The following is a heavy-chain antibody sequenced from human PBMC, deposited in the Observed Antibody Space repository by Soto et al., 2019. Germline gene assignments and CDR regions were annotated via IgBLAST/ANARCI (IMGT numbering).Heavy chain of an antibody. D-gene: IGHD1-26*01. Sequence: PSETLSLTCSVSGVSVSSDDYYWNWIRQPPGKGLEWIGYNHIRGRTNYNPSLGSRVAISLDTSKNQFSLTLTSVTAADTAIYYCARLTDINSWPLDFWGQGTLVTVS. CDR2: NHIRGRT. V-gene: IGHV4-61*08. CDR1: GVSVSSDDYY. J-gene: IGHJ4*02. CDR3: ARLTDINSWPLDF.